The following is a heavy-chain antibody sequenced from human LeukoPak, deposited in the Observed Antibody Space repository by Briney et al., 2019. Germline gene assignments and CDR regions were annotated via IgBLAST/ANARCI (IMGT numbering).Heavy chain of an antibody. CDR1: GYTFTSYA. Sequence: ASVKVSCKASGYTFTSYAMHWVRQAPGQRLEWMGWINAGNGNTKYSQKFQGRVTITRDTSASTAYMELSSLRSEDTAVYYCARDSSGWYYFDYWGQGTLVTVSS. J-gene: IGHJ4*02. D-gene: IGHD6-19*01. V-gene: IGHV1-3*01. CDR2: INAGNGNT. CDR3: ARDSSGWYYFDY.